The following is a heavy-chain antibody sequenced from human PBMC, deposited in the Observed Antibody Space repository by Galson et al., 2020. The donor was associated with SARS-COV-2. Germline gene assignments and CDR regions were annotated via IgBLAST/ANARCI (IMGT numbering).Heavy chain of an antibody. CDR1: GYTLTELS. CDR3: ATASALTTVTNSWFDP. D-gene: IGHD4-17*01. CDR2: FDPEDGET. J-gene: IGHJ5*02. V-gene: IGHV1-24*01. Sequence: ASVKVSCKVSGYTLTELSMHWVRQAPGKGLEWMGGFDPEDGETIYAQKFQGRVTMTEDTSTDTAYMELSSLGSEDTAVYYCATASALTTVTNSWFDPWGQGTLVTVSS.